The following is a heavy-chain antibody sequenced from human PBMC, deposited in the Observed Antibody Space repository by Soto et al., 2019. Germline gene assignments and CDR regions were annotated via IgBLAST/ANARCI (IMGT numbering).Heavy chain of an antibody. Sequence: SVNVSCKASGGTFSSYAISWVRQAPGQGLEWMGGIIPIFGTANYAQKFQGRVTITADKSTSTAYMELSSLRSEDTAVYYCARFGRDSSGYNDYWGQGTLVTVSS. CDR2: IIPIFGTA. J-gene: IGHJ4*02. D-gene: IGHD3-22*01. V-gene: IGHV1-69*06. CDR3: ARFGRDSSGYNDY. CDR1: GGTFSSYA.